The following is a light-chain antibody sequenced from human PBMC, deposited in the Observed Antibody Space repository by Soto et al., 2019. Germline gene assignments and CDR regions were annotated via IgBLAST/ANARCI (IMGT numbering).Light chain of an antibody. CDR3: SSYVSSSTHV. Sequence: QSALTQPASVSGSPGQSITISCTGTSSDVGGYNYVSWYQQHPGKAPKLIIYDVSNRPSGVSDRFSGSKSGNTASLTISGLQAEDEADYYCSSYVSSSTHVFGGGTKLTVL. CDR1: SSDVGGYNY. V-gene: IGLV2-14*01. CDR2: DVS. J-gene: IGLJ2*01.